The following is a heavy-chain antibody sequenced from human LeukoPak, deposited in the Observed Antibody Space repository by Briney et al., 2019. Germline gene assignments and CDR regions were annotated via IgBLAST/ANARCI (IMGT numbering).Heavy chain of an antibody. CDR3: AKDPGYSSGWYFST. Sequence: GGSLRLSCAASGYTFSSHNMNWVRQAPGKGLEWVSSITSSSSYIYYADSVKGRFTISRDNSKNTLYLQMNSLRAEDTAVYYCAKDPGYSSGWYFSTWGQGTLVTVSS. J-gene: IGHJ5*02. CDR2: ITSSSSYI. CDR1: GYTFSSHN. V-gene: IGHV3-21*04. D-gene: IGHD6-19*01.